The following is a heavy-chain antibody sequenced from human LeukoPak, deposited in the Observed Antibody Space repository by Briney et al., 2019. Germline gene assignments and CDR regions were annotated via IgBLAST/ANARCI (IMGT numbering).Heavy chain of an antibody. D-gene: IGHD3-22*01. CDR2: IYYSGST. V-gene: IGHV4-59*12. CDR3: ARDRRYFDSSGLYSWFDP. J-gene: IGHJ5*02. Sequence: SETLSLTCTVSGGSISSYYWSWIRQPPGKGLEWIGYIYYSGSTNYNPSLKSRVTISVDTSKNQFSLKLSSVTAADTAVYYCARDRRYFDSSGLYSWFDPWGQGTLVTVSS. CDR1: GGSISSYY.